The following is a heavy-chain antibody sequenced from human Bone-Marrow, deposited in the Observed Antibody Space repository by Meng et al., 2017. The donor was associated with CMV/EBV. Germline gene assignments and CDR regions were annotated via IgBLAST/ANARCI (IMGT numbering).Heavy chain of an antibody. CDR1: GGSISSSNW. J-gene: IGHJ6*02. Sequence: GSLRLSCAVSGGSISSSNWWSWVRQPPGKGLEWIGEIYHSGSTNYNPSLKSRVTISVDTSKNQFSLKLSSVTAADTAVYYCARETRTDYDFWSGYDYYYGMDVWGQGTTVTVSS. CDR3: ARETRTDYDFWSGYDYYYGMDV. V-gene: IGHV4-4*02. CDR2: IYHSGST. D-gene: IGHD3-3*01.